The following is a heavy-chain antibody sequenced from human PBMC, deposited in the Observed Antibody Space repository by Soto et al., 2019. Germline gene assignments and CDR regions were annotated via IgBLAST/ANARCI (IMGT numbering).Heavy chain of an antibody. J-gene: IGHJ4*02. Sequence: QITLKESGPTLVKPTQTLTLTCTLTGFSLSTSGVGVGWIRQPTGKALEWLAFIYWYDDQRYSPSLQSRLTITKDTSKNQVVLTMTNMDHVATATYSCARQGGRKYQLLFGDYWGQGTLVTVSS. CDR2: IYWYDDQ. V-gene: IGHV2-5*01. CDR3: ARQGGRKYQLLFGDY. CDR1: GFSLSTSGVG. D-gene: IGHD2-2*01.